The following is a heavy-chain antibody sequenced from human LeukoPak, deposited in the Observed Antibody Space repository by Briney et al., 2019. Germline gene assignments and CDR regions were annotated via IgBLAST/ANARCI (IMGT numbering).Heavy chain of an antibody. V-gene: IGHV1-46*01. D-gene: IGHD3-10*01. Sequence: ASVKVSCKASGYTFTSYHMHWVRQAPGQGLEWMGIINPSGGTTNYAQKFRGRVTMTRDMSTSTVYMELSSLRSEDTAVYYCARTDDYGSGSYYNPLDYWGQGTLVTVSS. J-gene: IGHJ4*02. CDR2: INPSGGTT. CDR1: GYTFTSYH. CDR3: ARTDDYGSGSYYNPLDY.